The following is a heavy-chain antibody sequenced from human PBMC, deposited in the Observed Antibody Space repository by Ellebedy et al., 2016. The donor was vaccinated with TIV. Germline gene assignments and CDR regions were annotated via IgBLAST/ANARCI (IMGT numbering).Heavy chain of an antibody. CDR1: GFTVTSNY. CDR2: YYSGGSK. J-gene: IGHJ4*02. D-gene: IGHD3/OR15-3a*01. Sequence: GESLKISCAASGFTVTSNYMSWVRQAPGKGLEWVSVYYSGGSKYYADSVKDRFIISRDNSKNTLFLQMSSLRVEDTAVYYCARGTFGRGRSGFLDYWGQGILVTVSS. CDR3: ARGTFGRGRSGFLDY. V-gene: IGHV3-66*01.